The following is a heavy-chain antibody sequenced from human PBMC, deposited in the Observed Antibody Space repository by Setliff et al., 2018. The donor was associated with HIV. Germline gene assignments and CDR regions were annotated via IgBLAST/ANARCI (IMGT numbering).Heavy chain of an antibody. CDR3: ARHRDPPGTSWIYYYYYMDL. Sequence: SETLTLTCTISGGSFSSYNWWSWVRQPPGKGLEWIGQIYQSGSTNYKSSLKSRVTILIDKSKNQFSLKLSSVTAADTAVYFCARHRDPPGTSWIYYYYYMDLWGEGTTVTVSS. D-gene: IGHD6-13*01. CDR2: IYQSGST. V-gene: IGHV4-4*02. J-gene: IGHJ6*03. CDR1: GGSFSSYNW.